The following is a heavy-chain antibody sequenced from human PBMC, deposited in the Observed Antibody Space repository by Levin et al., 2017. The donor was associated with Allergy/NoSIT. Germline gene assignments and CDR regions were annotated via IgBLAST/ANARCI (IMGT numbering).Heavy chain of an antibody. CDR3: ARGTLNPRARGVIISPVDY. Sequence: SQTLSLTCTVSGGSVSSGSYYWSWIRQPPGKGLEWIGYIYYSGSTNYNPSLKSRVTISVDTSKNQFSLKLSSVTAADTAVYYCARGTLNPRARGVIISPVDYWGQGTLVTVSS. D-gene: IGHD3-10*01. CDR2: IYYSGST. CDR1: GGSVSSGSYY. J-gene: IGHJ4*02. V-gene: IGHV4-61*01.